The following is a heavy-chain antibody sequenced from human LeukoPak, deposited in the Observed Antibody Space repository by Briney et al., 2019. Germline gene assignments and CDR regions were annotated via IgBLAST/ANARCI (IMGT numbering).Heavy chain of an antibody. CDR2: IKQDGGEK. CDR3: ARGGGLDV. D-gene: IGHD3-16*01. Sequence: GGSLRLSCAASGFTFSNYWMSWVRQAPGKGLEWVANIKQDGGEKYYVDSVKGRFTISRDSAMNSLCLQMNSLKAEDTAVYFCARGGGLDVWGQGATVTVSS. CDR1: GFTFSNYW. V-gene: IGHV3-7*03. J-gene: IGHJ6*02.